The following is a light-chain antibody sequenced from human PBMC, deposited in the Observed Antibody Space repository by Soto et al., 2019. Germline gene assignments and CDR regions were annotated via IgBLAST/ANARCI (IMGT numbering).Light chain of an antibody. CDR2: AAS. CDR3: QQSYTTPVYS. Sequence: DIQMTQSPSSLSASVGDRVTITCRASQHIIFYLNWYQQKPGEAPKLLIYAASNLQSGVPSRFSGSGSGTDFTLSISSLQPADFAIYFCQQSYTTPVYSFGQGTKVEIK. CDR1: QHIIFY. V-gene: IGKV1-39*01. J-gene: IGKJ2*01.